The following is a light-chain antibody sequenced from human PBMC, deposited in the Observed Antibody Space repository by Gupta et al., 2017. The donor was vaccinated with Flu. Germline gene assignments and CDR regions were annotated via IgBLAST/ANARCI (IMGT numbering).Light chain of an antibody. J-gene: IGKJ1*01. CDR3: KQDKQYPRT. Sequence: DTAMTQTPLSSPVTLGQPASIYCGSSQSLVHSDRNTYLSWIQQRPGQPPRLLIYKSSNWVSGVPERFSGSGAGTDFTLKISRVEADDVGVYYCKQDKQYPRTFGQGTKVEIK. V-gene: IGKV2-24*01. CDR1: QSLVHSDRNTY. CDR2: KSS.